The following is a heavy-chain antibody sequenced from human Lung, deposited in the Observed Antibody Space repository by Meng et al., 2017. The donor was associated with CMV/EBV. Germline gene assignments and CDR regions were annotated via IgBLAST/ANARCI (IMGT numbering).Heavy chain of an antibody. Sequence: QVHLLQAGAEVKKPGASVRVSCKASGYTFGSYGICWVRQAPGQGLEWMGWFVNYVDTYPAPKFQGRVTMTTDTHTNTAFMELRSLTSDDTAVYYCASGTPGRSYCDYWGQGTLVTVSS. CDR3: ASGTPGRSYCDY. CDR2: FVNYVDT. J-gene: IGHJ4*02. V-gene: IGHV1-18*01. D-gene: IGHD2-15*01. CDR1: GYTFGSYG.